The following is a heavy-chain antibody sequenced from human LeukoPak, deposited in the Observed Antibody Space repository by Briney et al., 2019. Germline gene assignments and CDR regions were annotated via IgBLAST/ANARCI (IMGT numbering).Heavy chain of an antibody. CDR3: ARAGPAVQLERRYFDY. J-gene: IGHJ4*02. Sequence: ASVKVSCKVSGYTLTELSMHWVRQARGKGLEWMGGFDPEDGETIYAQKFQGRVTMTEDTSTDTAYMELSSLRSEDTAVYYCARAGPAVQLERRYFDYWGQGTLVTVSS. CDR2: FDPEDGET. D-gene: IGHD1-1*01. CDR1: GYTLTELS. V-gene: IGHV1-24*01.